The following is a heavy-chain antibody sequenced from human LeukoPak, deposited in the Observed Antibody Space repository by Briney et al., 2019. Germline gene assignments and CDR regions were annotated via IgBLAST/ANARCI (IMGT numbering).Heavy chain of an antibody. CDR2: INPNSGGT. Sequence: GASVKVSCKASGYTFTGYYMHWVRQAPGQGLEWMGWINPNSGGTNYAQKFQGRVTMTRDTSISTAYMELSRLRSDDTAVYYCARGDYSSSSDTYFQHWGQGTLVTVSS. J-gene: IGHJ1*01. CDR3: ARGDYSSSSDTYFQH. D-gene: IGHD6-6*01. V-gene: IGHV1-2*02. CDR1: GYTFTGYY.